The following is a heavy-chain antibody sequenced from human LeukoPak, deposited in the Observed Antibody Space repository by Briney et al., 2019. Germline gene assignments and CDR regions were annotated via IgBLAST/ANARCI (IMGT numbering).Heavy chain of an antibody. CDR2: IYHSGST. CDR1: GDSMGTGYY. Sequence: SETLSLTCTVSGDSMGTGYYWGWIRQPPGKGLEWIGSIYHSGSTYYNPSLKSRATISVDTSKNQFSLKLSSVTAADTAVYYCARRIAVAGYYFDYWGQGTLVTVSS. J-gene: IGHJ4*02. CDR3: ARRIAVAGYYFDY. V-gene: IGHV4-38-2*02. D-gene: IGHD6-19*01.